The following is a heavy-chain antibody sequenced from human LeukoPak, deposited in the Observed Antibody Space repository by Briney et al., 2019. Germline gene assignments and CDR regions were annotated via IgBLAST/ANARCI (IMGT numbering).Heavy chain of an antibody. D-gene: IGHD6-13*01. CDR2: ISGSGT. J-gene: IGHJ6*02. CDR3: AKMSSSWTYYYGMDV. Sequence: GGSLRLSCATSGFTFRSYAMIWVRQAPERGLQWVSGISGSGTYYADFAKGRFTISRDNSKNTLYLQMNSLRAEDTAVYYCAKMSSSWTYYYGMDVWGQGTTVTVSS. CDR1: GFTFRSYA. V-gene: IGHV3-23*01.